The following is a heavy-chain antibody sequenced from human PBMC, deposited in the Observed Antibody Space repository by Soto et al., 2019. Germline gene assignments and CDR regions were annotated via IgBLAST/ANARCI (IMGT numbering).Heavy chain of an antibody. V-gene: IGHV3-23*01. CDR3: ARDRVESGYPEYFQH. CDR2: ISGSGGST. CDR1: GFTFSTYA. Sequence: GGSLRLSCAASGFTFSTYAMTWVRQAPGKGLEWVSAISGSGGSTYYAASVKGRFTNSRDNNKNTLHLKMNSLRAEDTAVYYCARDRVESGYPEYFQHWGQGTLVTVSS. J-gene: IGHJ1*01. D-gene: IGHD3-22*01.